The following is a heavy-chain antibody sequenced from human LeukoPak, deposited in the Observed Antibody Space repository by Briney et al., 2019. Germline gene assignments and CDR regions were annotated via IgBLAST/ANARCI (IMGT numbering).Heavy chain of an antibody. D-gene: IGHD2-15*01. J-gene: IGHJ4*02. V-gene: IGHV3-23*01. CDR3: AKDWDMAPDY. CDR1: GFTFSSYV. CDR2: ISGSDGST. Sequence: GGSLRLSCAASGFTFSSYVMSWVRQAPGKGLEWISAISGSDGSTYYADSVKGRFTISRDNSKDTLYLQMNSLRAEDTAVYYCAKDWDMAPDYWGQGTLVTVSS.